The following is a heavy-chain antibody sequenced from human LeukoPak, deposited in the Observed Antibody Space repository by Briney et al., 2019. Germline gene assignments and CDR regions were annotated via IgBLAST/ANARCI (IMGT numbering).Heavy chain of an antibody. CDR3: ARDLGDGYNYGVLEY. CDR2: IYYTGST. V-gene: IGHV4-39*07. D-gene: IGHD5-24*01. J-gene: IGHJ4*02. Sequence: TSETLSLTCTVSGGSISSSGYYWGWIRQPPGKGLEWIGNIYYTGSTYYNPSLKSRVTISLDTSKNQFSLKLSSVTAADTAVYYCARDLGDGYNYGVLEYWGQGTLVTVSS. CDR1: GGSISSSGYY.